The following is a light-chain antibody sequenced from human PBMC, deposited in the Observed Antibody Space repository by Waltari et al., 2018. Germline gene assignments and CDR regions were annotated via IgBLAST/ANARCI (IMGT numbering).Light chain of an antibody. CDR1: QRVLYSSNNKNY. CDR2: WAS. CDR3: QQYYSTPPT. J-gene: IGKJ1*01. V-gene: IGKV4-1*01. Sequence: DIVLTQSPDSLPVSLGERATFHCKSSQRVLYSSNNKNYLAWYQQKPGQPPKLLIYWASTRESGVPDRFSGSGSGTDFTLTISSLQAEDVAVYYCQQYYSTPPTFGQGTKVEIK.